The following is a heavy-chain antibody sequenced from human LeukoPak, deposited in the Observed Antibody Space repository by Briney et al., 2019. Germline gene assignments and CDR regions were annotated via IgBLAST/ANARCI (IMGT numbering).Heavy chain of an antibody. Sequence: SVKVSCKASGGTFSSYAISWVRQAPGQGLEWMGRIIPILGIANYAQKFQGRVTITADKSTSTAYMERSSLRSEDTAVYYCAGGGTMVRGVPDYWGQGTLVTVSS. D-gene: IGHD3-10*01. CDR3: AGGGTMVRGVPDY. CDR2: IIPILGIA. CDR1: GGTFSSYA. V-gene: IGHV1-69*04. J-gene: IGHJ4*02.